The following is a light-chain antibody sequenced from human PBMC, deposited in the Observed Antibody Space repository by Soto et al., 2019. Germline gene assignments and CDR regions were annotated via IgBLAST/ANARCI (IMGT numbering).Light chain of an antibody. J-gene: IGKJ4*01. CDR2: GAS. CDR3: QQYASSPLT. V-gene: IGKV3-20*01. CDR1: QSVRSNY. Sequence: EIVLTQSPGTLSLSSGERATLSCRASQSVRSNYLAWYQQKPGQAPRLLIYGASSRATGIPDRFGGSGSGTDFTLTISRREPEDFAVYSCQQYASSPLTFGGGIKVEIK.